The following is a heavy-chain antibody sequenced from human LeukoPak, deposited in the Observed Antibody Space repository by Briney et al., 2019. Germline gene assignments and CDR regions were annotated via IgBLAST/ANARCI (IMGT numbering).Heavy chain of an antibody. CDR1: GYTFTGYY. CDR2: INPNSGGT. Sequence: GASVKVSCKASGYTFTGYYLHWARQAPGQGLEWMGRINPNSGGTNYAQKFQGRVTMTTDTSISTAYMELNRLTSDDTAVYYCAREPMVRDFNWFDPWAREPWSPSPQ. D-gene: IGHD3-10*01. J-gene: IGHJ5*02. CDR3: AREPMVRDFNWFDP. V-gene: IGHV1-2*06.